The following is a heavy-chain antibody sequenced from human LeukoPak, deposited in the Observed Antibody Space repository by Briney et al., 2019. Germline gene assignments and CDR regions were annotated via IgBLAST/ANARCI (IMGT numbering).Heavy chain of an antibody. CDR2: ISWNSGSI. Sequence: PGRSLRLSCAASGFTFGDYAMHWVRQAPGKGLEWVSGISWNSGSIGYADSVKGRFTISRDNAKNSLYLQMNSLRAEDAALYYCAKDPRWLLGGFDYWGQGTLVTVSS. D-gene: IGHD5-24*01. V-gene: IGHV3-9*01. CDR1: GFTFGDYA. J-gene: IGHJ4*02. CDR3: AKDPRWLLGGFDY.